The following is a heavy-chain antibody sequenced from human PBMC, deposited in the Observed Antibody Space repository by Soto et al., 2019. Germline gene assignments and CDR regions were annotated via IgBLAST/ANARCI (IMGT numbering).Heavy chain of an antibody. CDR2: MNPNSGNT. V-gene: IGHV1-8*01. CDR3: AREGVRGMDV. Sequence: ASVKVSCKASGYTFTSYDINWVRQATGQGLEWMGWMNPNSGNTGYAQKCQGRITMTRNTSISTAYMELSSLRSEDTAVYYFAREGVRGMDVWGQGTTVTVSS. J-gene: IGHJ6*02. CDR1: GYTFTSYD. D-gene: IGHD3-16*01.